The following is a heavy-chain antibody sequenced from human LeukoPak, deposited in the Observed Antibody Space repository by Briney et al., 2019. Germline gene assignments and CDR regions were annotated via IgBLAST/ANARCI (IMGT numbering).Heavy chain of an antibody. J-gene: IGHJ4*02. CDR1: GFTFSSHA. CDR2: ISDSGDST. CDR3: ARDSPVCSF. Sequence: GGSLRLTCAASGFTFSSHAMSWVRQAPGKGLEWVSAISDSGDSTYYADFVKGRFTISRDDSKNTLYLQMNSLRAEDTAVYYCARDSPVCSFWGQGTLVTVSS. V-gene: IGHV3-23*01. D-gene: IGHD3-10*02.